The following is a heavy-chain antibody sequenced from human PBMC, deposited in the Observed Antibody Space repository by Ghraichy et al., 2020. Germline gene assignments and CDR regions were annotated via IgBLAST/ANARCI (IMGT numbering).Heavy chain of an antibody. D-gene: IGHD6-13*01. Sequence: SETLSLTCTVSGGSISSSSYYWGWIRQPPGKGLEWIGSIYYSGSTYYNPSLKSRVTISVDTSKNQFSLKLSSVTAADTAVYYCARHIPIRSSWYYDYYYGMDVWGQGTTVTVSS. CDR2: IYYSGST. CDR3: ARHIPIRSSWYYDYYYGMDV. V-gene: IGHV4-39*01. J-gene: IGHJ6*02. CDR1: GGSISSSSYY.